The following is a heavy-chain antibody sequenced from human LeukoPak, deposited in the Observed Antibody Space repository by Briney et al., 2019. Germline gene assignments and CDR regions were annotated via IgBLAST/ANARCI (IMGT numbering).Heavy chain of an antibody. CDR2: QYYSGAT. Sequence: PSETLSLTCSVSGGSMSPYYWNWIRQPPGKGLEWIGYQYYSGATDYNPSLKSRVTFSVDTSKNQFSLKLSSVTAADTAVYYCARPADPADAFDIWGQGTMVTVSS. J-gene: IGHJ3*02. V-gene: IGHV4-59*12. CDR1: GGSMSPYY. CDR3: ARPADPADAFDI.